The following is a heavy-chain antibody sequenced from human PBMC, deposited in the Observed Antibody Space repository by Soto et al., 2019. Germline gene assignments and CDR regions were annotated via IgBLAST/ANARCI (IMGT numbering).Heavy chain of an antibody. V-gene: IGHV3-23*01. CDR3: AKDSKSVSVSAARVYGMDV. Sequence: GGSLRLSCAGSGLMFSSFAMTWVRQAPGKGLEWVSTTRSNGEHTYYADPVKGRFTVSRDNSKNTLFLEMSSLRAEDSAIYYCAKDSKSVSVSAARVYGMDVWGQGTTVTVSS. CDR1: GLMFSSFA. CDR2: TRSNGEHT. D-gene: IGHD2-2*01. J-gene: IGHJ6*02.